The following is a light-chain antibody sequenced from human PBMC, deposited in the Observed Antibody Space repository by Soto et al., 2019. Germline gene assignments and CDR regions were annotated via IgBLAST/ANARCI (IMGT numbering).Light chain of an antibody. CDR3: QQYNSYWT. Sequence: DIRMTQSPSTLSASVGDRVTITCRASQSISSWLAWYQQKLGKAPKLMIYKESSLESGVPSRFSGSGSGTEFTLTLSSLQPDDFATYYCQQYNSYWTFGQGTKVEIK. CDR1: QSISSW. V-gene: IGKV1-5*03. CDR2: KES. J-gene: IGKJ1*01.